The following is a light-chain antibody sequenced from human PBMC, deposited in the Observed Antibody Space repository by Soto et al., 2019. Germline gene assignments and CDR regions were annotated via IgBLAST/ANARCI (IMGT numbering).Light chain of an antibody. J-gene: IGKJ4*01. CDR2: ATS. Sequence: EIVLTQSPGTLSLSPGERATLSCRASQSVSTNYLAWYQQKPGQAPRLLIGATSSRATGIPDRFSGSGSGTDFTLTITRLEHEDFAVYFCQQYSSSPRGVTFGGGTKLEI. V-gene: IGKV3-20*01. CDR3: QQYSSSPRGVT. CDR1: QSVSTNY.